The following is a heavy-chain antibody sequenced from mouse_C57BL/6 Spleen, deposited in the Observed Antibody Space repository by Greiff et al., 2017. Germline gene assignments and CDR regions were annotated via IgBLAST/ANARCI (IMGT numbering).Heavy chain of an antibody. CDR3: TGRDSNPLYAMDY. CDR2: IDPETGGT. J-gene: IGHJ4*01. V-gene: IGHV1-15*01. D-gene: IGHD2-5*01. Sequence: QVQLQQSGAELVRPGASVTLSCKASGYTFTDYEMHWVKQTPVHGLEWIGAIDPETGGTAYNQKFKGKAILTADKSSSTAYRELRSLTSEDSAVYYGTGRDSNPLYAMDYWGQGTSVTVSS. CDR1: GYTFTDYE.